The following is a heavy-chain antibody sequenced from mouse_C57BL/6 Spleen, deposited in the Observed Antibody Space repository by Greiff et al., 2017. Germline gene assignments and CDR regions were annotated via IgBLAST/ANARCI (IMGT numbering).Heavy chain of an antibody. CDR1: GYTFTDYY. J-gene: IGHJ1*03. D-gene: IGHD1-1*01. V-gene: IGHV1-76*01. Sequence: QVQLQQSGAELVRPGASVKLSCKASGYTFTDYYINWVKQRPGQGLEWIARIYPGSGNTYYNEKFKGKATLTAEQSSSTAYMQLSSLTSEDSAVYFCARFTHYYGSSGYFDVWGTGTTVTVSS. CDR2: IYPGSGNT. CDR3: ARFTHYYGSSGYFDV.